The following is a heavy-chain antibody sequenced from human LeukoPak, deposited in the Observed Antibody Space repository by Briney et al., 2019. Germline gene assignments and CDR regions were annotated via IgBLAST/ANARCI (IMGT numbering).Heavy chain of an antibody. D-gene: IGHD3-10*01. Sequence: ASVTVSCKASGYTFTSYDINWVRQAPGQGLEWMGWMNPNSGNTGYAQKFQGRVTMTRNTSISTAYMELSSLRSEDTAVYYCARRYYYGSGSYYPNDYWGQGTLVTVSS. J-gene: IGHJ4*02. CDR2: MNPNSGNT. CDR3: ARRYYYGSGSYYPNDY. V-gene: IGHV1-8*01. CDR1: GYTFTSYD.